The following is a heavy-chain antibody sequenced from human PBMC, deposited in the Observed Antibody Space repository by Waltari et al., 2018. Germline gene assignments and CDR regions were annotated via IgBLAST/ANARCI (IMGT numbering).Heavy chain of an antibody. CDR3: ARHQVGGRDFEY. CDR1: GYSISSGYY. CDR2: IYQSGST. V-gene: IGHV4-38-2*01. J-gene: IGHJ4*02. D-gene: IGHD1-26*01. Sequence: QVQLHESGPGLVKPSETLSLTCAVSGYSISSGYYWGWIRQPPGKGLVWIGTIYQSGSTYYNPSLKSRITISLDTSKNQFSLKLNSVTAADTAVYYCARHQVGGRDFEYWGQGTLVTVSS.